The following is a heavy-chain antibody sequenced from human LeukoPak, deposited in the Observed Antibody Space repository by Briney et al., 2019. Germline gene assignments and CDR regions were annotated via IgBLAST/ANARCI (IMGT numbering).Heavy chain of an antibody. CDR2: TYYTGST. CDR3: ARDRDGYSQFDS. V-gene: IGHV4-31*03. D-gene: IGHD3-22*01. J-gene: IGHJ4*02. Sequence: SETLSLTCIVSGGSISSGGYFYYGWIRQHPGKGLEWIGYTYYTGSTYYDPSLKSRVSISVDTSKNQFSLKLSSVTAADTAVYYCARDRDGYSQFDSWGQGTLVTVSS. CDR1: GGSISSGGYFY.